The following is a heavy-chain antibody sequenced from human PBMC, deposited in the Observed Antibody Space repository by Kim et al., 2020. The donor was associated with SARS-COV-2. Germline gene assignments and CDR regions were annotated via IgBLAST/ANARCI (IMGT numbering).Heavy chain of an antibody. CDR1: GYSFNNYF. D-gene: IGHD3-22*01. Sequence: ASVKVSCKASGYSFNNYFMHWVRQAPGQGLEWMGWINPNNGDTNSVQKFQGRVTMTRATSISTVYMELNRLRSDDTAVYYCARTARYYDSSGYNYLDHWGQGTLVTVAS. J-gene: IGHJ4*02. V-gene: IGHV1-2*02. CDR2: INPNNGDT. CDR3: ARTARYYDSSGYNYLDH.